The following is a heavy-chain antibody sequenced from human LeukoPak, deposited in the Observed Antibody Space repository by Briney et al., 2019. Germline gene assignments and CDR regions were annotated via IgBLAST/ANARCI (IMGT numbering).Heavy chain of an antibody. CDR1: GFTFSSYW. Sequence: GGSLRLSCAASGFTFSSYWMSWVRQAPGKGLEWVANINNDGSEKYYVDSVKGRFTISRDNAKNSLYLQMNSLRAEDTAVYYCARRPSYSGSYSAFDIWGQGTLVTVSS. V-gene: IGHV3-7*01. CDR2: INNDGSEK. J-gene: IGHJ3*02. CDR3: ARRPSYSGSYSAFDI. D-gene: IGHD1-26*01.